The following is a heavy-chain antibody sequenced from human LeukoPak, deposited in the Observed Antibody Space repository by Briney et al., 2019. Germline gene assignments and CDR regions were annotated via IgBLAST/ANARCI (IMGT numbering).Heavy chain of an antibody. V-gene: IGHV1-69*13. D-gene: IGHD4-17*01. CDR1: GGTFSSYA. CDR3: ARVETVTTAEYFQH. CDR2: IIPIFGTA. Sequence: ASVKVSCKASGGTFSSYAISWVRQAPGQGLEWMGGIIPIFGTANYAQKFQGRVTITADESTSTAYMELSSLRSEDTAVYYCARVETVTTAEYFQHWGQGTLVAVSS. J-gene: IGHJ1*01.